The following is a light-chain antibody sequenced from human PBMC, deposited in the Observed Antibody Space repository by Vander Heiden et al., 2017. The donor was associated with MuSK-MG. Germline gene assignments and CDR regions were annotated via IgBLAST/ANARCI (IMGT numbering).Light chain of an antibody. Sequence: QSVLTQPPSASGTPGQRVTIPCSGSISNIGSNSVYWYQQFPGTAPKLLSDRNDQRPSGVPDRFSGSKSGTSASLDISGLWSEDEADYYGAEWDGGLSGPVFGGGTKLTVL. CDR3: AEWDGGLSGPV. CDR2: RND. V-gene: IGLV1-47*03. CDR1: ISNIGSNS. J-gene: IGLJ3*02.